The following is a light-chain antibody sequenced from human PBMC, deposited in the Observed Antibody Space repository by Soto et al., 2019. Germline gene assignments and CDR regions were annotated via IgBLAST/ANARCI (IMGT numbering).Light chain of an antibody. Sequence: EIVLTQSPGTLSLSPGARATLSCRASQSVSTSSLAWYQQKGGQAPRLLIHGASSRATGIPDRFSGSGSGTDFTLTISRLEPEDFAFYYCQQYGSSPRTFGQGTKVEV. CDR1: QSVSTSS. CDR2: GAS. CDR3: QQYGSSPRT. J-gene: IGKJ1*01. V-gene: IGKV3-20*01.